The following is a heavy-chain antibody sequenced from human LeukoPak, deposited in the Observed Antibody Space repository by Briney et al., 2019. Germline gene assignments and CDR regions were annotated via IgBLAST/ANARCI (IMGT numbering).Heavy chain of an antibody. J-gene: IGHJ4*02. Sequence: SVKVSCKASGTTFSRSAISWVRQAPGQGLEWMGGVIPILGTTNYAQKFRDRVSITTDESTSTAYMEVSSLRSVDTAVYYCARDDGSATLGFDSWGQGTLVTVSS. D-gene: IGHD1-26*01. CDR3: ARDDGSATLGFDS. CDR1: GTTFSRSA. CDR2: VIPILGTT. V-gene: IGHV1-69*05.